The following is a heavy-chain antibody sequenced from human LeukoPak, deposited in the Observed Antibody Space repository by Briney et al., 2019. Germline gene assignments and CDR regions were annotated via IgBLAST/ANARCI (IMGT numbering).Heavy chain of an antibody. CDR2: ISGSGGST. V-gene: IGHV3-23*01. Sequence: GGSLRLSCAASGFTFSSYVMSRVRQAPGEGLEWVSAISGSGGSTYYADSVKGRFTISRDNSKNTLYLQMNILRAEDTAVYYCAKDDSLAAHDYWGQGTLVTVSS. D-gene: IGHD3-16*01. J-gene: IGHJ4*02. CDR3: AKDDSLAAHDY. CDR1: GFTFSSYV.